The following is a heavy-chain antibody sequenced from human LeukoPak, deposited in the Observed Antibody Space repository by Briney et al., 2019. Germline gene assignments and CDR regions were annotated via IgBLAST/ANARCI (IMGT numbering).Heavy chain of an antibody. CDR2: ITITGSSP. Sequence: GGSLRLSCAASGFTFSGYAMAWVRQAPGKGLEWVSSITITGSSPSYADSVKGRFTVSRDNSKNTLYLQMNSLRAEDTAVYFSANSCSSSSYYFCYWGQGTLVTVSS. D-gene: IGHD6-6*01. V-gene: IGHV3-23*01. CDR3: ANSCSSSSYYFCY. J-gene: IGHJ4*02. CDR1: GFTFSGYA.